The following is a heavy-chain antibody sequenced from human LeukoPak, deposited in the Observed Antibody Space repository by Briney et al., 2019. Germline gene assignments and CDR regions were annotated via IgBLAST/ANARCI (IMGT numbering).Heavy chain of an antibody. CDR3: ARDYSSSWYGDGMDV. D-gene: IGHD6-13*01. V-gene: IGHV4-30-4*01. Sequence: SETLSLTCTVSGGSISSGDYYWSWIRRPPGKGLEWIGYIYYSGSTYYNPSLKSRVTISVDTSKSQFSLKLSSVTAADTAVYYCARDYSSSWYGDGMDVWGQGTTVTVSS. CDR2: IYYSGST. CDR1: GGSISSGDYY. J-gene: IGHJ6*02.